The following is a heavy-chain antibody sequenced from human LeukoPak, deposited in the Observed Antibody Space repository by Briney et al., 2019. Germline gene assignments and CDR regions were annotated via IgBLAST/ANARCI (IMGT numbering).Heavy chain of an antibody. J-gene: IGHJ4*02. V-gene: IGHV1-46*01. CDR1: GYTFTSYY. CDR3: ARDEMDSLDY. Sequence: GASAKVSCKASGYTFTSYYLHWVRQAPGQGLEWMGIINPSGGNTNYAQKFQDRVTMTRDTSTSTVYMQLSSLRSEDTAVYYCARDEMDSLDYWGQGTLVTVSS. D-gene: IGHD5-24*01. CDR2: INPSGGNT.